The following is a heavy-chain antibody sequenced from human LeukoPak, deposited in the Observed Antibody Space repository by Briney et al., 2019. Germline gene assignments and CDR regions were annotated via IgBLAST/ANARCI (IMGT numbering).Heavy chain of an antibody. J-gene: IGHJ4*02. D-gene: IGHD3-22*01. CDR3: ARARGGYYYDSSGYYLIFDY. CDR2: IYHSGST. Sequence: SETLSLTCTVSGYSISSGYYWGWIRQPPGKGLEWIGSIYHSGSTYYNPSLKSRVTISVDTSKNQFSLKLSSVTAADTAVYYCARARGGYYYDSSGYYLIFDYWGQGTLVTVSS. V-gene: IGHV4-38-2*02. CDR1: GYSISSGYY.